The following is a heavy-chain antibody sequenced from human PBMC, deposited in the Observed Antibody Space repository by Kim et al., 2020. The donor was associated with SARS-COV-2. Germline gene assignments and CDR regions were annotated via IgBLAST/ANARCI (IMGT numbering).Heavy chain of an antibody. V-gene: IGHV1-3*01. Sequence: QKFQGRVTITRDTSASTAYMELSSLRSEDTAVYYCARGINDYSNRVRDYWGQGTLVTVSS. CDR3: ARGINDYSNRVRDY. D-gene: IGHD4-4*01. J-gene: IGHJ4*02.